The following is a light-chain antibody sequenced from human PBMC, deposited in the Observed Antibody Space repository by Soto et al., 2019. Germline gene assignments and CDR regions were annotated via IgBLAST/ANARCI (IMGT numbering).Light chain of an antibody. Sequence: EIVLTQSPGTLSLSPGEGATLSCMASQSVSSNYLAWYQQKPGQAPRLLIYGASSRATGIPDRFSGSGSGTDFILTISRLEPEDFAVFYCQQYGSSPWTFGQGTKVEIK. CDR1: QSVSSNY. CDR2: GAS. V-gene: IGKV3-20*01. CDR3: QQYGSSPWT. J-gene: IGKJ1*01.